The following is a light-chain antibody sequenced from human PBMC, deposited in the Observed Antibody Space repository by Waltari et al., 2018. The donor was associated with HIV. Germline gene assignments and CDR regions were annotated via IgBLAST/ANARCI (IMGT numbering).Light chain of an antibody. V-gene: IGLV2-11*01. J-gene: IGLJ3*02. CDR2: DVI. Sequence: QSAMTQPRSVSGSPGQSVTISCPGTSNAVGAYGFVSWSQQHPGKAPRLMIFDVISRPAGVPDRFSDSKSGSTASLTISGLQAEDEADYYCSSYAGSYIWVFGGGTKLTVL. CDR3: SSYAGSYIWV. CDR1: SNAVGAYGF.